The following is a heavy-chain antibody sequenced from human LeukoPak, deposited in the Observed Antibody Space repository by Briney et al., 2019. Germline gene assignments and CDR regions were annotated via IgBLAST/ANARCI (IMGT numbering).Heavy chain of an antibody. J-gene: IGHJ4*02. Sequence: SETLSLTCTVSGGSISTYYWSWIRQPPGKGLEWIGYIYYSGSTNYNPSLKSRVTISVDTSKNQFSLKLSSVTAADTAVYYCARAHYDILTGYFSYPFDYWGQGTLVTVSS. CDR1: GGSISTYY. D-gene: IGHD3-9*01. CDR2: IYYSGST. CDR3: ARAHYDILTGYFSYPFDY. V-gene: IGHV4-59*01.